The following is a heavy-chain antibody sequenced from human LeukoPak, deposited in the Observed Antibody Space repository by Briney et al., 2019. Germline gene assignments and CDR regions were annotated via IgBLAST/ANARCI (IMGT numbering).Heavy chain of an antibody. CDR1: GFTFSSYS. J-gene: IGHJ4*02. D-gene: IGHD3-22*01. Sequence: GGSLRLSCAASGFTFSSYSMNWVRQAPGKGLEWASYISSSSSTIYYADSVKGRFTISRDNAKNSLYLQMNSLKTEDTAVYYCTTAGGTYYYDSSGYYSPDYWGQGTLVTVSS. CDR3: TTAGGTYYYDSSGYYSPDY. CDR2: ISSSSSTI. V-gene: IGHV3-48*04.